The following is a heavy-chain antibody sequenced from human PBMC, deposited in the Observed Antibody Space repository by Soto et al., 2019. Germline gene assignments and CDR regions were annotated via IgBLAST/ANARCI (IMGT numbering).Heavy chain of an antibody. Sequence: QLQLQESGPGLVKPSETLSLTCTVSGGSISSSSYYWGWIRQPPGKGLEWIGSIYYSGSTYYNPSLKCRVTISVDTSKNPFSRKLSSVTAADTAVYYCARRGYYAISAFDIWGQGTMVTVSS. CDR2: IYYSGST. J-gene: IGHJ3*02. D-gene: IGHD2-8*01. CDR1: GGSISSSSYY. V-gene: IGHV4-39*01. CDR3: ARRGYYAISAFDI.